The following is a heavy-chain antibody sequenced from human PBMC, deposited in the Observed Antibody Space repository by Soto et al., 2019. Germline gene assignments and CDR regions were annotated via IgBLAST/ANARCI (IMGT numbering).Heavy chain of an antibody. CDR3: ARRWGYAIDY. CDR1: GGSISSYY. CDR2: IYYSGST. D-gene: IGHD2-8*01. V-gene: IGHV4-59*08. J-gene: IGHJ4*02. Sequence: QVQLQESGPGLVKPSETLSLTCTVSGGSISSYYWSWIRQPPGKGLEWIGYIYYSGSTNYYPSLTSRLPISADTSKNQFSLPLSSVTAADTAVYYCARRWGYAIDYWSQGALITVSS.